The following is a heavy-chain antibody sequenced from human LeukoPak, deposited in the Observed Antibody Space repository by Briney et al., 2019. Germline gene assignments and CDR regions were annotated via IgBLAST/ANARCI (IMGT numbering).Heavy chain of an antibody. V-gene: IGHV5-51*01. J-gene: IGHJ4*02. Sequence: GESLKISCKGFGYSFTNYWIGWVRQMPGKGLEWMGLIYPGDSDTRVSPSFQGQVTISADKSISTAYLHWNSLKASDTAMYYCARELGFGETTTDYWGQGTLVTVSS. CDR1: GYSFTNYW. D-gene: IGHD3-10*01. CDR3: ARELGFGETTTDY. CDR2: IYPGDSDT.